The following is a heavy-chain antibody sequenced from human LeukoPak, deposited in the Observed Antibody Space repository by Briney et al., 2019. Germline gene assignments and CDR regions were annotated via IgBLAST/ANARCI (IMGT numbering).Heavy chain of an antibody. Sequence: GGSLRLSCAASGFTFTNYAMSWVRQAPGKGLEWVATISGGTSNIYYADSVKGRFTISRDNSENTLFLQMNSLRAEDTAVYYCAKKEVYSSGWWPPSFGSWGHGTPVTVSS. V-gene: IGHV3-23*01. CDR3: AKKEVYSSGWWPPSFGS. CDR1: GFTFTNYA. D-gene: IGHD6-19*01. J-gene: IGHJ4*01. CDR2: ISGGTSNI.